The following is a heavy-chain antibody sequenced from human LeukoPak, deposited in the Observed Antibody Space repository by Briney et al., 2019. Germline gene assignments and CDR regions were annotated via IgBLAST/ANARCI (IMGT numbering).Heavy chain of an antibody. J-gene: IGHJ3*02. Sequence: GGSLRLSCAASGFTFSSYGIHWVRQAPGKGLEWVSYISGSGATIYYADSVKGRYTISRDNAKKSVYLQLNSLRVEDTAVYYCARDGATIGGALDIWGQGTMVTVSS. CDR1: GFTFSSYG. V-gene: IGHV3-48*04. CDR3: ARDGATIGGALDI. CDR2: ISGSGATI. D-gene: IGHD1-26*01.